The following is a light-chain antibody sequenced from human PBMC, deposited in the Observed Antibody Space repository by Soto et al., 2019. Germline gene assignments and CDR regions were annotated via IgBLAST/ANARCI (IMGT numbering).Light chain of an antibody. V-gene: IGKV3-20*01. CDR1: QSISSSY. J-gene: IGKJ1*01. Sequence: EIVLTQSPDTLSLSPGERATLSCRSSQSISSSYLAWYQQNAGQAPRLLIYGASSRATGVPDRFSASGSGTDFTLTINRLEPEDFAVYYCQQYGDLPWTFGQGTRWIS. CDR3: QQYGDLPWT. CDR2: GAS.